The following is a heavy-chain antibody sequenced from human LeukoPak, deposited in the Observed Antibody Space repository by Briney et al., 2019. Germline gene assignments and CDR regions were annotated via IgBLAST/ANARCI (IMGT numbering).Heavy chain of an antibody. J-gene: IGHJ4*02. D-gene: IGHD3-3*01. CDR3: ARDILEWLFDY. Sequence: SETLSLTCTVSGGSISSGSYYWSWIRQPAGKGLEWIGRIYTSGSTNYNPSLKSRVTISVDTSKNQFSLKLSSVTAADTAVYYCARDILEWLFDYWGQGTLVTVSS. CDR2: IYTSGST. CDR1: GGSISSGSYY. V-gene: IGHV4-61*02.